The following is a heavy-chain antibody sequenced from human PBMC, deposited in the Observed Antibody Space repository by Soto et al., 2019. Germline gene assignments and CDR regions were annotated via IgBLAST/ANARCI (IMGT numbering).Heavy chain of an antibody. Sequence: ASVKVSCKGSGYTFNTYAIHWLRQAPGQRLEWLGWINSGTGTTKYLETLQGRLTVTRDTSANTSYMELSSLKSEDTAVYYCAKRSVVVVQPSVGDFAIDYWG. CDR2: INSGTGTT. D-gene: IGHD2-2*01. V-gene: IGHV1-3*01. CDR1: GYTFNTYA. J-gene: IGHJ4*01. CDR3: AKRSVVVVQPSVGDFAIDY.